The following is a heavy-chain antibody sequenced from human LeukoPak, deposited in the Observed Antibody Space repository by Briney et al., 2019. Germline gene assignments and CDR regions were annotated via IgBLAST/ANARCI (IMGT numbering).Heavy chain of an antibody. V-gene: IGHV5-51*01. J-gene: IGHJ4*02. CDR2: IYPGDSDT. CDR3: ARGDVDIVATTHFDY. CDR1: GYSFTSYW. Sequence: GESLKISCKGSGYSFTSYWIGWVLQMPGKGLEWMVIIYPGDSDTRYSPSFQGQVTISADKSISTAYLQWSSLKASDTAMYYCARGDVDIVATTHFDYWGQGTLVTVSS. D-gene: IGHD5-12*01.